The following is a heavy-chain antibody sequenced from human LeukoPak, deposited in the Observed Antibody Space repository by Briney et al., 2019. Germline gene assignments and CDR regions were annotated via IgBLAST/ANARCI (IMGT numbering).Heavy chain of an antibody. CDR1: GFTFSSYW. V-gene: IGHV3-74*01. J-gene: IGHJ4*02. D-gene: IGHD2-15*01. Sequence: PGGSLRLSCAASGFTFSSYWMHWVRQAPGKGLVWVSRINSDGSTTNYADSVKGRFTISRDNSKNTLYLQMNSLRAEDTAVYYCARDRRGRVVAAIFDYWGQGTLVTVSS. CDR3: ARDRRGRVVAAIFDY. CDR2: INSDGSTT.